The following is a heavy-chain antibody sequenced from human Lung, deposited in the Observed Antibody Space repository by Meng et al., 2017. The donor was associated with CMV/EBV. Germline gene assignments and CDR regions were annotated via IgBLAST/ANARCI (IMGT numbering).Heavy chain of an antibody. D-gene: IGHD3-10*01. CDR2: IPHRGSS. CDR1: GDSITNHNW. V-gene: IGHV4-4*02. J-gene: IGHJ1*01. CDR3: LRRSGGSV. Sequence: QVRESGPALVTPSEPLTLTCAVSGDSITNHNWWAWVRQPPGKGLEWIGKIPHRGSSAYNPYLKSRVSMSIDKSKNQFSLKLTSVTAADTAVYHCLRRSGGSVWGQGTLVTVSS.